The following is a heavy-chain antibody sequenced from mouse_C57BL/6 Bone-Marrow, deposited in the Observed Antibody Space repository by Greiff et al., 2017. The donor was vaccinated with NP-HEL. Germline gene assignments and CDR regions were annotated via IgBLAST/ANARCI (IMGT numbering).Heavy chain of an antibody. D-gene: IGHD1-1*01. J-gene: IGHJ4*01. CDR3: ARLELYGREFYAMDY. CDR2: IDPSASYT. CDR1: GYTFTSYW. V-gene: IGHV1-50*01. Sequence: QVHVKQPGAELVKPGASVKLSCKASGYTFTSYWMQWVKQRPGQGLEWIGEIDPSASYTNYNQNFKGKATLTVDTSSSTAYMQLRSLTSEDSAVYYCARLELYGREFYAMDYWGQGTSVTVSS.